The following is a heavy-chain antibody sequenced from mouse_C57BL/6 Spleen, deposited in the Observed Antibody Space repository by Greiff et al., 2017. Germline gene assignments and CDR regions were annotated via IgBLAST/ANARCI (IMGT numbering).Heavy chain of an antibody. Sequence: QVQLQQSGAELVRPGASVTLSCKASGYTFTDYEMHWVKQTPVHGLEWIGAIDPETGGTAYNQKFKGKAILTADKSSSTAYMELRSLTSEDSAVYYSTRWYYSDYAMDYWGQGTSVTVSS. CDR1: GYTFTDYE. V-gene: IGHV1-15*01. CDR2: IDPETGGT. J-gene: IGHJ4*01. D-gene: IGHD2-12*01. CDR3: TRWYYSDYAMDY.